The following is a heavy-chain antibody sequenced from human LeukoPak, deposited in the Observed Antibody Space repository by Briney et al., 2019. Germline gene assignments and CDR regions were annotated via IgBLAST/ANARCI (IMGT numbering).Heavy chain of an antibody. Sequence: SETLSLTCTVSSGSISSYYWSWIRQPAGKGLEWIGRILTSGSTNYNPSLQSRVTMSVDTSKNQFSLKLNSMTAADTAVYYCARHTTYGGNSAFEYWGQGTLVTVSS. CDR1: SGSISSYY. J-gene: IGHJ4*02. D-gene: IGHD4-17*01. CDR3: ARHTTYGGNSAFEY. CDR2: ILTSGST. V-gene: IGHV4-4*07.